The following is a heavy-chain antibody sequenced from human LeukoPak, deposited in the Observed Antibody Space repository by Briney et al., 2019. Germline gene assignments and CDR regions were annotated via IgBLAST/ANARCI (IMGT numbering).Heavy chain of an antibody. D-gene: IGHD2-2*01. V-gene: IGHV3-74*01. Sequence: GGSLRLSCAASGFTFSSYWMHWVRQAPGKGLVWVSRINSDGSSTSYADSVKGRFTISRDNAKNTLYLQMNSLRAEDTAVYYCARAGSCSSTSCYPFDYWGQGTLVTASS. CDR2: INSDGSST. J-gene: IGHJ4*02. CDR3: ARAGSCSSTSCYPFDY. CDR1: GFTFSSYW.